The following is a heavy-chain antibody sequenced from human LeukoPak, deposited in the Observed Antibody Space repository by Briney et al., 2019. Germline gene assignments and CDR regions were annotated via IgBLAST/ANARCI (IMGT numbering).Heavy chain of an antibody. CDR3: ARGRGITMVRGVVDY. Sequence: ASVKVSCKASGYTFTGYYMHWVRQAPGQGLEWMGWINPNSGGTNYAQKFQGRVTMTRDTSISTAYMELSRLRSDDTAAYYCARGRGITMVRGVVDYWGQGTLVTVSS. D-gene: IGHD3-10*01. CDR1: GYTFTGYY. J-gene: IGHJ4*02. CDR2: INPNSGGT. V-gene: IGHV1-2*02.